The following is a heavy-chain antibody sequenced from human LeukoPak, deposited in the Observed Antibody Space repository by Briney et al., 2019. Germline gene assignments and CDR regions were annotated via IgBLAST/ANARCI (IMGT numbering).Heavy chain of an antibody. D-gene: IGHD2-15*01. CDR1: GFTFSDYY. V-gene: IGHV3-11*04. CDR2: ISSSGSTI. J-gene: IGHJ6*03. CDR3: ARDVRYCSGGSCYFHYYYYMDV. Sequence: PGGSLRLSCAASGFTFSDYYMSWIRQAPGKGLEWVSYISSSGSTIYYADSVKGRFTISRDNSKNTLYLQMNSLRAEDTAVYYCARDVRYCSGGSCYFHYYYYMDVWGKGTTVTVSS.